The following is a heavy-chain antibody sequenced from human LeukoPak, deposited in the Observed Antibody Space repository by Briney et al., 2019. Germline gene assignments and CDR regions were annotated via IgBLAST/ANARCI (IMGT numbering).Heavy chain of an antibody. CDR1: GGSITNGLYY. V-gene: IGHV4-61*09. D-gene: IGHD3-16*01. CDR3: ARDNWLLGAQGYALII. CDR2: IYTSGST. J-gene: IGHJ3*02. Sequence: PSETLSLTCTVSGGSITNGLYYWTWIRQPAGKGLEWIGHIYTSGSTNYNPSLKSRVSISLDTSKNQFSLKLSSVTAADTAVYYCARDNWLLGAQGYALIIWGQGTMVTVSS.